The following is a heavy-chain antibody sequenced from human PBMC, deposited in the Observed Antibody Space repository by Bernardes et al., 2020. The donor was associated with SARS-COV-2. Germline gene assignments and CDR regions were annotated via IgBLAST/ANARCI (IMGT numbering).Heavy chain of an antibody. CDR1: GYSFTTYW. D-gene: IGHD6-13*01. Sequence: GESLKISCKGSGYSFTTYWIGWVRQMPGKGPEWMGIIYPADSDTKYSPTLQGQVTISADKSISTAYLQLSSLKASDTAIYYCARHLRYSSSWYYYYGMDVWGQGTTVTVSS. CDR3: ARHLRYSSSWYYYYGMDV. CDR2: IYPADSDT. J-gene: IGHJ6*02. V-gene: IGHV5-51*01.